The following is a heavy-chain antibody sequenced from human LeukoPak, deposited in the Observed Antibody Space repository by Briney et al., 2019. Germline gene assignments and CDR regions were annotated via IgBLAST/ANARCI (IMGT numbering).Heavy chain of an antibody. D-gene: IGHD4/OR15-4a*01. Sequence: PGRSLRLSCAASGFTFSSYGMHWVRQAPGKGLEWVAVIWYDGSNKYYADSVKGRFTISRDNSKNTLYLQMNSLRAEDTAVYYCARDPNYSRYYGMDVWGQGTTVTVSS. CDR1: GFTFSSYG. V-gene: IGHV3-33*01. J-gene: IGHJ6*02. CDR3: ARDPNYSRYYGMDV. CDR2: IWYDGSNK.